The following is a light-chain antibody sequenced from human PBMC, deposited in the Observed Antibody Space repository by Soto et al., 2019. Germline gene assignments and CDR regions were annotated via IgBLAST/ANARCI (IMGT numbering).Light chain of an antibody. CDR1: QSVTSSY. J-gene: IGKJ1*01. CDR2: GAS. Sequence: EIVMTQSPATLSVSPGERATLSCRATQSVTSSYFAWYQQKPGQAPRLLIYGASSRATGIPDRFSGSGSGTDSTLTISRLEPEDFAVYYCQQYGSSPGTFGQGTKVDIK. V-gene: IGKV3-20*01. CDR3: QQYGSSPGT.